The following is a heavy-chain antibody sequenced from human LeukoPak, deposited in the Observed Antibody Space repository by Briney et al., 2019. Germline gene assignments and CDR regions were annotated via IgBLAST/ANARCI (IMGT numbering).Heavy chain of an antibody. J-gene: IGHJ4*02. D-gene: IGHD3-16*01. CDR2: ITSDGSNI. CDR1: GFTFSNFW. Sequence: GGSLRLSRAASGFTFSNFWLHWVRQAPGKGLEWVSRITSDGSNINYADSVQGRFTISRDNAKNTLYLQMNSLRAEDTAVYYCARGGHSSFDYWGQGALVTVSS. CDR3: ARGGHSSFDY. V-gene: IGHV3-74*01.